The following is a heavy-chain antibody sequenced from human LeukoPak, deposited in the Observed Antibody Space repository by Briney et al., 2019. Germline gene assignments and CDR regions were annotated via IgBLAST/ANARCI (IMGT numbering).Heavy chain of an antibody. CDR1: GYTFTGYY. V-gene: IGHV1-2*02. J-gene: IGHJ5*02. Sequence: GASVKVSCKASGYTFTGYYMHWVRQAPGQGLEWMGWINTNSGGTNYAQKFQGRVTMNRDTSISTAYMELRMLRSDDTAVYYCARDVSNDYSNYWFDPWGQGTLVTVSS. D-gene: IGHD4-11*01. CDR2: INTNSGGT. CDR3: ARDVSNDYSNYWFDP.